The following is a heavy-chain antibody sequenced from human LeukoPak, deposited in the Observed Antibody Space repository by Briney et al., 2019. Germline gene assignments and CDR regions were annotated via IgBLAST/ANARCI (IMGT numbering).Heavy chain of an antibody. D-gene: IGHD6-13*01. J-gene: IGHJ4*02. CDR2: ISGSGGST. CDR3: AKAPLAAAGGY. CDR1: GFTFSSYA. Sequence: GGSLRLSCAASGFTFSSYAVSWVRQAPGKGLEWVSAISGSGGSTYYADSVKGRFTISRDNSKNTLCLQMNSLRAEDTAVYYCAKAPLAAAGGYWGQGTLVTVSS. V-gene: IGHV3-23*01.